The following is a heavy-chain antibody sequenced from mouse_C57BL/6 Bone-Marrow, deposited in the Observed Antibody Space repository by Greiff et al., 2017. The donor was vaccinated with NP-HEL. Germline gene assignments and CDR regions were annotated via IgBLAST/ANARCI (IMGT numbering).Heavy chain of an antibody. V-gene: IGHV5-16*01. J-gene: IGHJ1*03. CDR3: ARDQDGSSPYWDFDV. CDR1: GFTFSDYY. CDR2: INYDGSST. D-gene: IGHD1-1*01. Sequence: EVMLVESEGGLVQPGSSMKLSCTASGFTFSDYYMAWVRQVPEKGLEWVANINYDGSSTYYLDSLKSRFIISRDNAKNILYLQMSSLKSEDTATYYCARDQDGSSPYWDFDVWGTGTTVTVSS.